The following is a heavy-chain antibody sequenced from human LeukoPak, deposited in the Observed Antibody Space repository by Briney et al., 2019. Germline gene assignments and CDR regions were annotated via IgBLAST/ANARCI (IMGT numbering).Heavy chain of an antibody. V-gene: IGHV1-2*02. D-gene: IGHD3-9*01. J-gene: IGHJ4*02. CDR3: ARIDILTGYYWPGIDY. Sequence: GASVKVSCKASGYTFTGYYMHWVRQAPGQGLEWMGWINPNSGGTNYAQKFQGRVTMTRDTSISTAYMELSRLRSDDTAVYYCARIDILTGYYWPGIDYWGQGTLVTVSS. CDR2: INPNSGGT. CDR1: GYTFTGYY.